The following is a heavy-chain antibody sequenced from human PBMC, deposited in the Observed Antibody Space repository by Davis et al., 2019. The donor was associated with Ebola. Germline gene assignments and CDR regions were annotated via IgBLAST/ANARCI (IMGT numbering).Heavy chain of an antibody. Sequence: SETLSLTCTVSGGSISSYYWSWIRQPPGKGLEWIGYIYYSGSTNYNPSLKSRVTISVDTSKNQFSLKLRSVTAADTAVYYCAKGGGGGLDYWGQGTLVTVSS. CDR1: GGSISSYY. V-gene: IGHV4-59*01. CDR2: IYYSGST. D-gene: IGHD2-15*01. CDR3: AKGGGGGLDY. J-gene: IGHJ4*02.